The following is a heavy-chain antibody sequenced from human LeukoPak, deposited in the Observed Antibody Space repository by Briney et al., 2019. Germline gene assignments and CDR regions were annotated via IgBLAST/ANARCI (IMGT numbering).Heavy chain of an antibody. CDR3: ARFDFWSGYYGADSGNYFDY. D-gene: IGHD3-3*01. V-gene: IGHV4-59*08. Sequence: SETLSLTCTVSGGSMSSYYWSWIRQPPGKGLEWIGYIYYSGSTNYNPSLKSRVTISVDTSKNQFSLKLSSVTAADTAVYYCARFDFWSGYYGADSGNYFDYWGQGTLVTVSS. CDR2: IYYSGST. CDR1: GGSMSSYY. J-gene: IGHJ4*02.